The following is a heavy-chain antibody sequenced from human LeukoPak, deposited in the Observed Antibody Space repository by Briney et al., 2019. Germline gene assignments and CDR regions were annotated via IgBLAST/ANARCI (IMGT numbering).Heavy chain of an antibody. CDR1: GFTFASYS. V-gene: IGHV3-21*01. Sequence: GGSLTLSCAASGFTFASYSMNWVRQAPGKGLECVSSISGDSTYIYNAGSVKGRFTISRDNAQASLYLQMISLRADDTAVYYCARVSGRLERQSDLDYWGQGTLVIVPS. CDR2: ISGDSTYI. CDR3: ARVSGRLERQSDLDY. J-gene: IGHJ4*02. D-gene: IGHD1-1*01.